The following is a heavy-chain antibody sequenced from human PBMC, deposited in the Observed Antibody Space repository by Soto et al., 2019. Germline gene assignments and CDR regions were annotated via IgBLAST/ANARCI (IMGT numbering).Heavy chain of an antibody. D-gene: IGHD6-19*01. CDR2: ISYDGSNK. CDR3: ARDLEVAVAGA. J-gene: IGHJ5*02. Sequence: QVQLVESGGGVVQPGRSLRLSCAASGFTFSSYAMHWVRQAPGKGLEWVAVISYDGSNKYYADSVKGRFTISRDNSKNTLYLQMNSLRAEDTAVYYCARDLEVAVAGAWGQGTLVTDSS. CDR1: GFTFSSYA. V-gene: IGHV3-30-3*01.